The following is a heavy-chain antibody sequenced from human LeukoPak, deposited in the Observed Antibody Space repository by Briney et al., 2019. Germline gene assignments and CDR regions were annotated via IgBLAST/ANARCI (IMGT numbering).Heavy chain of an antibody. D-gene: IGHD3-10*01. CDR2: ISAYNGNT. Sequence: ASVKVSCKASGYTFTSYGISWVRQAPGQGLEWMGWISAYNGNTNYAQKLQGRVTMTTDTSTSTAYMELRSLRSDDTAVYYCARAKYYYGSGSYYNDYYYGMDVWGHGTTVTVSS. J-gene: IGHJ6*02. CDR1: GYTFTSYG. V-gene: IGHV1-18*01. CDR3: ARAKYYYGSGSYYNDYYYGMDV.